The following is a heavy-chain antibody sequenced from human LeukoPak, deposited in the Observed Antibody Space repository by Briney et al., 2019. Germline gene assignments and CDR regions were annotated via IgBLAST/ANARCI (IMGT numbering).Heavy chain of an antibody. CDR2: IYHSGST. J-gene: IGHJ2*01. Sequence: PSETLSLTWAVSGGSISSGGYSWSCVRQPPGKGLEWIGYIYHSGSTYYNPSLKSRVTISVDRSKSQFSLKLSSVTAADTAVYYCARHSPLSHWYFDLWGRGTLVTVSS. CDR3: ARHSPLSHWYFDL. CDR1: GGSISSGGYS. D-gene: IGHD3-3*02. V-gene: IGHV4-30-2*01.